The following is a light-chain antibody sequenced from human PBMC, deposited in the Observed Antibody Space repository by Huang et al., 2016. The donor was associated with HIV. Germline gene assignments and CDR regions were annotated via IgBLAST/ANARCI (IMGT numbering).Light chain of an antibody. CDR3: QQYNAYPWT. V-gene: IGKV1-5*03. CDR2: KAA. J-gene: IGKJ1*01. CDR1: QTITWW. Sequence: DIQMTQSPSTLSASIGDRVTITCRASQTITWWLAWYQQKPGKAPKVLIYKAASLESGVPSRFIGSGSGTEFTLTISSLQPDDFVTYYCQQYNAYPWTFGQGTKVEI.